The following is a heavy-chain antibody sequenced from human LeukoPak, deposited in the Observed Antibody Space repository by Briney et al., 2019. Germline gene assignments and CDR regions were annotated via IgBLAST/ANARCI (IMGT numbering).Heavy chain of an antibody. Sequence: PGGSLRLSCAASRFTFSTYWMSWVRQAPGKGLEWVANIKQDGSEKYYVDSVKGRFTISRDNAKNSLFLQMNSLRAEDTAVYYCARGHDSGLDYWGQGTLVTVSS. CDR2: IKQDGSEK. CDR3: ARGHDSGLDY. D-gene: IGHD6-19*01. V-gene: IGHV3-7*01. CDR1: RFTFSTYW. J-gene: IGHJ4*02.